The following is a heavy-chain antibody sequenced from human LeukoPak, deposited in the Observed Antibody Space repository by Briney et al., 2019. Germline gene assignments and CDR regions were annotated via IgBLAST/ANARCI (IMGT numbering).Heavy chain of an antibody. CDR1: GFTFDDYA. D-gene: IGHD6-13*01. J-gene: IGHJ4*02. CDR3: AKDIKGSTSWYGLDY. V-gene: IGHV3-43D*03. Sequence: GGSLRLSCAASGFTFDDYAMHWVRQAPGKGLEWVSLISWDGGSTYYADSVKGRFTISRDNSKNSLYLQMNSLRAEDTALYSCAKDIKGSTSWYGLDYWGQGTLVTVSS. CDR2: ISWDGGST.